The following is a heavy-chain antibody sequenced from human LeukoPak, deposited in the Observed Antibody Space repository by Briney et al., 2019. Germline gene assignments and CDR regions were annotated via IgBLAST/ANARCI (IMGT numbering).Heavy chain of an antibody. CDR2: ISYDGSNK. CDR1: GFTFSSYG. V-gene: IGHV3-30*03. CDR3: ARDTYLWFGESNDYMDV. D-gene: IGHD3-10*01. J-gene: IGHJ6*03. Sequence: PGGSLRLSCAASGFTFSSYGMHWVRQAPGKGLEWVAVISYDGSNKYYADSVKGRFTISRDNSKNTLYLQMNSLRAEDTAVYYCARDTYLWFGESNDYMDVWGKGTTVTVSS.